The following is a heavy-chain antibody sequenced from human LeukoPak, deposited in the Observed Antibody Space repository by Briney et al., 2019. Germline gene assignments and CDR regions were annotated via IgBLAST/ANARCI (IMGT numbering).Heavy chain of an antibody. CDR1: GFTFSSYW. Sequence: GGSLRLSCAASGFTFSSYWMSWVRQAPGKGLEWVSYISSGGSTIDYADSVKGRFTMSRDNAKNSLYLQMNSLRAEDTAVYYCARGHYGMDVWGQGTTVTVSS. CDR3: ARGHYGMDV. J-gene: IGHJ6*02. CDR2: ISSGGSTI. V-gene: IGHV3-48*04.